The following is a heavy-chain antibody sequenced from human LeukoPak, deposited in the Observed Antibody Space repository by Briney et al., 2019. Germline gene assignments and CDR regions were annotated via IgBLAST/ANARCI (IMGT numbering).Heavy chain of an antibody. Sequence: PGGSLRLSCAASGFTFNNYAMSWVRQAPGTGLEWVSAISKSGDRTYYADSVKGRFTISRDNSRNTVYLQINSLRDEDTATYYCVKEAGTHSFADSWGQGTLVTVSS. D-gene: IGHD3-10*01. CDR3: VKEAGTHSFADS. CDR2: ISKSGDRT. CDR1: GFTFNNYA. V-gene: IGHV3-23*01. J-gene: IGHJ4*02.